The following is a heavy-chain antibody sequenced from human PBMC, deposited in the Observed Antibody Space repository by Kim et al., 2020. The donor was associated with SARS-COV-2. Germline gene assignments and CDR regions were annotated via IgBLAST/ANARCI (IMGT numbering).Heavy chain of an antibody. J-gene: IGHJ3*02. D-gene: IGHD3-16*01. V-gene: IGHV2-70*01. CDR2: K. Sequence: KYYSTSLKTRLTISKDTSKSQVVLTMTNMDPVDTATYYCARMHAGLVAFDIWGQGTMVTVSS. CDR3: ARMHAGLVAFDI.